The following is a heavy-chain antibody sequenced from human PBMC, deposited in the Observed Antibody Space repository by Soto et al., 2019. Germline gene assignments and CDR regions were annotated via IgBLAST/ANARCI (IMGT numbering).Heavy chain of an antibody. Sequence: QLQLQESGPGMVKPSETLSLTCTVSGASITSTSYHWGWIRQPPGKGLEWIGNFYYSGSTYYNPSLWSPVTISVDASKNQFSVKVSSVTATDTAVYYCARSVGDYYYCMDVWGQGTTVTVSS. CDR1: GASITSTSYH. V-gene: IGHV4-39*01. D-gene: IGHD1-26*01. J-gene: IGHJ6*02. CDR2: FYYSGST. CDR3: ARSVGDYYYCMDV.